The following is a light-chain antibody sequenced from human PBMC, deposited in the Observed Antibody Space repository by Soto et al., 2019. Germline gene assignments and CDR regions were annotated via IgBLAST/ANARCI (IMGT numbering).Light chain of an antibody. J-gene: IGKJ2*01. CDR1: QSVSSN. CDR2: GAS. V-gene: IGKV3-15*01. Sequence: EIVMTQSPATLSVSPGERATLSCRASQSVSSNLAWYQQKPGQAPRLLIYGASGRATGIPAGFSGSGSGTEFTLTISSLQSEDFAVYYCQHYNNWPFTFGQGTKLEIK. CDR3: QHYNNWPFT.